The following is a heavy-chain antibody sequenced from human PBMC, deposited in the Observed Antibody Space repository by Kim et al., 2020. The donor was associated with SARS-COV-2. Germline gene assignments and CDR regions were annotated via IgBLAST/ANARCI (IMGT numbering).Heavy chain of an antibody. CDR3: ARQRWKSSSGWYQGFDY. D-gene: IGHD6-19*01. J-gene: IGHJ4*02. CDR1: GGSIRSSSYY. Sequence: SETLSLTCTVSGGSIRSSSYYWGWIRQPPGKGLEWIGSIYYSGSTYYNPSLKSRVTISVDTSKNQFSLKLSSVTAADTAVYYCARQRWKSSSGWYQGFDYWGQGTLVTVSS. V-gene: IGHV4-39*01. CDR2: IYYSGST.